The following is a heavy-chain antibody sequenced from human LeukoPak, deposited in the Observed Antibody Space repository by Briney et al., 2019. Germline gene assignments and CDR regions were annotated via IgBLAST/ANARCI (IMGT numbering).Heavy chain of an antibody. V-gene: IGHV4-4*07. CDR1: GGSISSYY. J-gene: IGHJ4*02. CDR3: ARDSVAQQWLVGQYYFDY. CDR2: IYTSGST. Sequence: SETLSLTCTVSGGSISSYYWSWIRQPAGKGLEWIGRIYTSGSTNYNPSLKSRVTMSVDTSKNQFSPKLSSVTAADTAVYYCARDSVAQQWLVGQYYFDYWGQGTLVTVSS. D-gene: IGHD6-19*01.